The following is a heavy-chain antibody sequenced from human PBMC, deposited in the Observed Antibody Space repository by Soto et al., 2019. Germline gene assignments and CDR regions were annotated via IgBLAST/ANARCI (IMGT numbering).Heavy chain of an antibody. V-gene: IGHV1-3*01. Sequence: ASVKVSCKASGYTFTSYAMHWVRQAPGQGLEWMGWINAGNGNTKYSQKFQGRVTMTRNTSISTAYMELSSLRSEDTAVYYCARDRSCMDVWGQGTTVTVSS. CDR3: ARDRSCMDV. CDR2: INAGNGNT. CDR1: GYTFTSYA. D-gene: IGHD3-10*01. J-gene: IGHJ6*02.